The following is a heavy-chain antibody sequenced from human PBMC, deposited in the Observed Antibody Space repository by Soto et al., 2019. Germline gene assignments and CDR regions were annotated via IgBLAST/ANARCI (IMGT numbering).Heavy chain of an antibody. CDR1: GFTVSSNY. Sequence: GGSLRLSCAASGFTVSSNYMSWVRQAPGKGLEWVSIIFSGGSKYNADSVKGRFTISRDNSKNTLYVQMNSLRAEDTALYYCAKAISGYNAPLDHWGQGTRVTVSS. CDR3: AKAISGYNAPLDH. CDR2: IFSGGSK. D-gene: IGHD1-20*01. J-gene: IGHJ4*02. V-gene: IGHV3-53*01.